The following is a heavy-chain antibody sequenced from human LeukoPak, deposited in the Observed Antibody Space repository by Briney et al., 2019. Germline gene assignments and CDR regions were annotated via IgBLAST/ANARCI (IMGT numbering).Heavy chain of an antibody. CDR3: ARGGSSWY. Sequence: GGSLRLSCAASGFTFSTSSMHWVRQAPGKGLEWVSHISSSSGAVTHADSVKGRFTISRDNAKNSLYLQMNSLRDEDTAVYYCARGGSSWYWGQGTLVTVSS. J-gene: IGHJ4*02. D-gene: IGHD6-13*01. CDR1: GFTFSTSS. V-gene: IGHV3-48*02. CDR2: ISSSSGAV.